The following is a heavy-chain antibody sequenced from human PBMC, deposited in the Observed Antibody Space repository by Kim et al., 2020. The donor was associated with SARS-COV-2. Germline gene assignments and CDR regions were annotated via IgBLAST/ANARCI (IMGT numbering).Heavy chain of an antibody. CDR1: GAPFPNYG. CDR2: MNTNSGNP. Sequence: SLKVSCKSSGAPFPNYGLNWVRQAPGQGLEWMGWMNTNSGNPTYALGFKGRFVFSFDTSVSTAYLHISNLAAEDTAVYYCARGSSATYFYDSRGYSLDYWGQGTLVTVSS. D-gene: IGHD3-22*01. V-gene: IGHV7-4-1*02. CDR3: ARGSSATYFYDSRGYSLDY. J-gene: IGHJ4*02.